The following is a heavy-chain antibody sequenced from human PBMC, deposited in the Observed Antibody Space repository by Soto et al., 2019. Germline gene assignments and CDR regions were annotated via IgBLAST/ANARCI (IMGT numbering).Heavy chain of an antibody. Sequence: PGGSLRLSCAASGFTFSSYAMSWVRQAPGKGLEWVSAISGSGGSTYYADSVKGRFTISRDNSKNTLYLQMNSLRAEDTAVYYCAKSPPEELRYFDWLLLDYWGQGTLVTVSS. CDR1: GFTFSSYA. V-gene: IGHV3-23*01. CDR2: ISGSGGST. D-gene: IGHD3-9*01. CDR3: AKSPPEELRYFDWLLLDY. J-gene: IGHJ4*02.